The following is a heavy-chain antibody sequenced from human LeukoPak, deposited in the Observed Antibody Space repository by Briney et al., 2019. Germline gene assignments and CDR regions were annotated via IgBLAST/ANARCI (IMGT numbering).Heavy chain of an antibody. CDR3: ARRPGFRDAFDI. CDR2: IYYSGST. CDR1: GGSISSYY. J-gene: IGHJ3*02. D-gene: IGHD3-10*01. Sequence: SETLSLTCTVSGGSISSYYWSWIRQPPGKGLEWIGYIYYSGSTNYNPSLKSRVTISVDTSTNQFSLLLSYVTAADTTAYYCARRPGFRDAFDIWGQGTMVTVSS. V-gene: IGHV4-59*08.